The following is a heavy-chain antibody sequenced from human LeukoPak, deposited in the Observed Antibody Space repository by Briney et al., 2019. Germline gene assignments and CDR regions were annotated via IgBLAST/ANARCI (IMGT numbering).Heavy chain of an antibody. Sequence: GASVKVSCKASGYTFTSYDINWVRQATGQGLEWMGWMNPNSGNTGYAQKFQGRVTMTRNTSISTAYMELSSLRSEDTAVYYCAGGRYDFWSGYFKYNWFDPWGQGTLVTVSS. V-gene: IGHV1-8*01. D-gene: IGHD3-3*01. CDR3: AGGRYDFWSGYFKYNWFDP. CDR2: MNPNSGNT. CDR1: GYTFTSYD. J-gene: IGHJ5*02.